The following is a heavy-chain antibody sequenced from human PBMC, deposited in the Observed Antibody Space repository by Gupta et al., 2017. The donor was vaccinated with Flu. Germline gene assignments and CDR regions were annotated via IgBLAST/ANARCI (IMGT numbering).Heavy chain of an antibody. CDR1: GFTFDALG. CDR3: VCDSSGESGEFHY. D-gene: IGHD6-19*01. Sequence: EVQVVESGGRVVRPGGSLRLSCAASGFTFDALGMIWVRQGLGECLEWVFAIIWNGYTSSYGDFVKARFTISRDNAKNAMYLQMNSMRVEDTALYDCVCDSSGESGEFHYWGQGTLVTVSS. J-gene: IGHJ4*02. V-gene: IGHV3-20*01. CDR2: IIWNGYTS.